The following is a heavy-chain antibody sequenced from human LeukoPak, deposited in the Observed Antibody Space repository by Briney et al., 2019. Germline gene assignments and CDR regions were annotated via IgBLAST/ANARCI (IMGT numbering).Heavy chain of an antibody. J-gene: IGHJ4*02. V-gene: IGHV1-18*01. CDR3: ATIGGIAAAYFDY. CDR2: ISAYNGNT. D-gene: IGHD6-13*01. Sequence: GSVKVSCKASGYTFTSYGIIWVRQAPGQGLEWMGYISAYNGNTNYAQKLQGRVTMTTDTSTTTAYMELSSLRSEDTAVYYCATIGGIAAAYFDYWGQGTLVTVSS. CDR1: GYTFTSYG.